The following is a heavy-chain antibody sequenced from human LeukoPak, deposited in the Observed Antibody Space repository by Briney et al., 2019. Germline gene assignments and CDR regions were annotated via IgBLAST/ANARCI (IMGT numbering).Heavy chain of an antibody. CDR3: ARSPTLYCSGGSCYFDY. J-gene: IGHJ4*02. D-gene: IGHD2-15*01. CDR1: GFTFSSYG. CDR2: ISYDGSNK. V-gene: IGHV3-30*03. Sequence: GGSLRLSCAASGFTFSSYGMHWVRQAPGKGLEWVAVISYDGSNKYYADSVKGRFTISRDNSKNTLYLQMNSLRAEDTAVYYCARSPTLYCSGGSCYFDYWGQGTLVTVSS.